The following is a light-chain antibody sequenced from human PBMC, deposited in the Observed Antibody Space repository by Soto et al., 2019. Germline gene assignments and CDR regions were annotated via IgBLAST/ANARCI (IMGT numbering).Light chain of an antibody. CDR2: DAS. Sequence: VVLTQSPATRSFSPCERAALSFMASQSVSSYLAWYQQKPGQAPRLLIYDASNRATGIPARFSGSGSGTDFTLTISSLEPEDFAVYYCQQRSNWPPITFGQGTRLEIK. CDR1: QSVSSY. J-gene: IGKJ5*01. CDR3: QQRSNWPPIT. V-gene: IGKV3-11*01.